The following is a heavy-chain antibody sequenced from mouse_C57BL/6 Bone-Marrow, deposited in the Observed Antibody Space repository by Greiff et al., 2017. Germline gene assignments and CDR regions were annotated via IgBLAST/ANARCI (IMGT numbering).Heavy chain of an antibody. J-gene: IGHJ3*01. CDR2: IRLKSDNYAT. V-gene: IGHV6-3*01. CDR1: GFTFSNYW. CDR3: TEGAWFAY. Sequence: EVKLQESGGGLVQPGGSMTLSCVASGFTFSNYWMNWVRQSPEKGLEWVAQIRLKSDNYATHYAESVKGRFTISRDDSKSSVYLQMNNLRAEDTGIYYCTEGAWFAYWGQGTLVTVSA.